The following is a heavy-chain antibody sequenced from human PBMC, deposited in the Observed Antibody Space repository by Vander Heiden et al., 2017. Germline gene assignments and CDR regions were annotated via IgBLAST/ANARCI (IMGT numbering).Heavy chain of an antibody. Sequence: EVQLVEAGGGLVKPGGALRLPCAASGFTLRKYGMSWVRQAPGKGLEWVSSIGSGSAYIFYAVSVKGRFTISRDNVKNSLYLQMNSLRAEDTAVYYCARDKEDIVAVPANWFDPWGQGTLVTVSS. D-gene: IGHD2-2*01. CDR3: ARDKEDIVAVPANWFDP. V-gene: IGHV3-21*01. CDR1: GFTLRKYG. J-gene: IGHJ5*02. CDR2: IGSGSAYI.